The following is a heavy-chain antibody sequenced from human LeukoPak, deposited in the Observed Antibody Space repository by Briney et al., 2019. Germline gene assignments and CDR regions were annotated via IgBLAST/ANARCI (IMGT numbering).Heavy chain of an antibody. V-gene: IGHV4-34*01. D-gene: IGHD2-2*02. CDR2: INHSGST. CDR1: GGSFSGYY. J-gene: IGHJ1*01. Sequence: SQTLSLTCAVYGGSFSGYYWSWIRQPPGKGLEWIGEINHSGSTNYNPSLKSRVTMSVDTSKNQFSLKLSSVTAADTAVYYCARGLYGYFQHWGQGTLVTVSS. CDR3: ARGLYGYFQH.